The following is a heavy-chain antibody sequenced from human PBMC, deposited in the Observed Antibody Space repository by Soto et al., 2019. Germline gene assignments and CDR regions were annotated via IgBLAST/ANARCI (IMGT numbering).Heavy chain of an antibody. CDR1: GFTFDDYA. CDR2: ISWNSGSI. V-gene: IGHV3-9*01. J-gene: IGHJ4*02. D-gene: IGHD2-15*01. CDR3: AKDIGYCSGGSCYLFDY. Sequence: EVQLVESGGGLVQPGRSLRLSCAASGFTFDDYAMHWVRQAPGKGLEWVSGISWNSGSIGYADSVKGRFTISRDNAKNSLYLKMNSLRAEDTALYYCAKDIGYCSGGSCYLFDYWGQGTLVTVSS.